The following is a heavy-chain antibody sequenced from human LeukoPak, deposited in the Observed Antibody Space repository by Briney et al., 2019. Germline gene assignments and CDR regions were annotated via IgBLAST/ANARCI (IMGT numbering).Heavy chain of an antibody. Sequence: GRSLRLSCAASGFTFSSYAMHWVRQAPGKGLEWVAVISYDGSNKYYADSVKGRFTISRDNAKNSLYLQMNSLRAEDTAVYYCARGEEYYFDYWGQGTLVTVSS. V-gene: IGHV3-30-3*01. CDR1: GFTFSSYA. CDR3: ARGEEYYFDY. J-gene: IGHJ4*02. D-gene: IGHD3-10*01. CDR2: ISYDGSNK.